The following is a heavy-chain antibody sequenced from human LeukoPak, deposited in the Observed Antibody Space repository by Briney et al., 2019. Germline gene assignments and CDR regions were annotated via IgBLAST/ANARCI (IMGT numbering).Heavy chain of an antibody. CDR1: GFTFSSYS. J-gene: IGHJ4*02. CDR3: AKAYYDSSGYSYYFDY. CDR2: ISGSSGYL. D-gene: IGHD3-22*01. V-gene: IGHV3-21*01. Sequence: PGGSLRLSCAASGFTFSSYSMNWVRQAPGKGLEWVSSISGSSGYLYYADSVKGRFTISRDNAKNSLYLHMNSLRAEDTAVYYCAKAYYDSSGYSYYFDYWGQGTLVTVSS.